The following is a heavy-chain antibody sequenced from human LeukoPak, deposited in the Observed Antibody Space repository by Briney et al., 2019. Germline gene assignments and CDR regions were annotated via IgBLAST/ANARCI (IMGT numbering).Heavy chain of an antibody. CDR2: ISYDGSNK. D-gene: IGHD3-3*01. J-gene: IGHJ4*02. Sequence: GRSLRLSCAASGFTFSSYGMHWVRQAPGKGLEWVAVISYDGSNKYYADSVKGRFTISRDNSKNTLYLQMNSLRAEDTAVYYCAKDRLFTIFGVVLPDYRGQGTLVTVSS. CDR3: AKDRLFTIFGVVLPDY. V-gene: IGHV3-30*18. CDR1: GFTFSSYG.